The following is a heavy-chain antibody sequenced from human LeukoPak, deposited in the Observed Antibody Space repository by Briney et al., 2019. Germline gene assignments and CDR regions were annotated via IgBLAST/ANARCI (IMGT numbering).Heavy chain of an antibody. D-gene: IGHD2/OR15-2a*01. V-gene: IGHV3-20*04. J-gene: IGHJ5*02. CDR3: ARGKTSQNIVTRKTYNWFDP. CDR2: INWNGDST. Sequence: GGSLRPSCAASGFTFDDYGMSWVRQAPGKGLEWVSNINWNGDSTGYADSVKGRFTISRDNAKNSLYLQMKSLRAEDTAVYYCARGKTSQNIVTRKTYNWFDPWGQGTLVTVSS. CDR1: GFTFDDYG.